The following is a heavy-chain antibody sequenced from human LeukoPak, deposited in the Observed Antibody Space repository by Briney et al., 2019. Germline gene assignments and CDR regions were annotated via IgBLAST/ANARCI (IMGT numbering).Heavy chain of an antibody. CDR2: ISYDGSNK. CDR3: AKDLGLNTAMTRPLVDY. V-gene: IGHV3-30*18. D-gene: IGHD5-18*01. CDR1: GFTFSSYG. J-gene: IGHJ4*02. Sequence: GGSLRLSCAASGFTFSSYGMNWVRQAPGKGLEWVAVISYDGSNKYYADSVKGRFTISRDNSKNTLYLQMNSLRAEDTAVYYCAKDLGLNTAMTRPLVDYWGQGTLVTVSS.